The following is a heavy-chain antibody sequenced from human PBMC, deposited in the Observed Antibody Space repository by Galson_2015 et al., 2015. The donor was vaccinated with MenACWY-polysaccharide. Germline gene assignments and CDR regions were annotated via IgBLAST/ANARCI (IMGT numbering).Heavy chain of an antibody. V-gene: IGHV2-5*02. CDR3: AHRKLITGFGLVSDVGLDFDY. Sequence: PALVKPTQTLTLTCTFSGLSLSTSGVGVGWIRQPPGKAPEWLALVYWDDDKRYSPSLTNRVTVTKDTSKNQVVLSMTNMDPVDTATYFCAHRKLITGFGLVSDVGLDFDYWGQGTLVTVAS. J-gene: IGHJ4*02. CDR1: GLSLSTSGVG. D-gene: IGHD3/OR15-3a*01. CDR2: VYWDDDK.